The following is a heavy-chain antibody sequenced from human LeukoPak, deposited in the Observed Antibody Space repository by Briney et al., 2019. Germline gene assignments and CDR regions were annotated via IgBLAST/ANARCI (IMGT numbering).Heavy chain of an antibody. Sequence: ASVTVSCKASGNTFTSYDINWVRQATGQGLEWMGWMNPNSGNTGYAQKLQGRVTMTRNTSRSTAYMELSSLRSEDTAVYYCARRHYDSGGHYIYWGQGTLVTVSS. V-gene: IGHV1-8*01. J-gene: IGHJ4*02. CDR1: GNTFTSYD. CDR2: MNPNSGNT. D-gene: IGHD3-22*01. CDR3: ARRHYDSGGHYIY.